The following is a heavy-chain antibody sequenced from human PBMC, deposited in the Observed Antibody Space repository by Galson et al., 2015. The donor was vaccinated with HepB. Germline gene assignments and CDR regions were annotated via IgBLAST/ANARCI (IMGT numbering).Heavy chain of an antibody. Sequence: SLRLSCAASGFTFSSYGIHWVRQAPGKGLEWVTFISYEGNTKYFAHSVKGRFTVSRDNSKNTVYLQMNSLRAEDTAVYYCARASLETDFWSDNSLMSWAFDIWGQGTMVTVS. V-gene: IGHV3-30-3*01. J-gene: IGHJ3*02. D-gene: IGHD3-3*01. CDR1: GFTFSSYG. CDR3: ARASLETDFWSDNSLMSWAFDI. CDR2: ISYEGNTK.